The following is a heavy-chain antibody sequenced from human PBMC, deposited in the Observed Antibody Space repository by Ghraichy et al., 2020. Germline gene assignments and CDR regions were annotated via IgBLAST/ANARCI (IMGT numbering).Heavy chain of an antibody. CDR1: GGSISSSSYY. V-gene: IGHV4-39*01. Sequence: SETLSLTCTVSGGSISSSSYYWSWIRQPPGKGLEWIGSIYYTGSTYYNPSLKSRVTKSVDTSKNQFSLKLSSVTAADTAVYYCARHYDWNYSLDSWGQGTLVTVSS. D-gene: IGHD1-7*01. CDR3: ARHYDWNYSLDS. J-gene: IGHJ4*02. CDR2: IYYTGST.